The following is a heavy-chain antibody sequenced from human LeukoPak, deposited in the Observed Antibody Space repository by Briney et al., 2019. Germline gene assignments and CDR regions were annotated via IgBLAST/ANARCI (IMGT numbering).Heavy chain of an antibody. J-gene: IGHJ6*02. V-gene: IGHV4-39*01. Sequence: SETLSLTCTVSGGSISGTDLYWGWIRQLPGKGLEWIGNIHSSGNSFCNPSLKSRVTISVDTSKNQISLKPSSVTAADTAVYYCEKDSHLDVWGQGTTVTVSS. D-gene: IGHD2-15*01. CDR1: GGSISGTDLY. CDR3: EKDSHLDV. CDR2: IHSSGNS.